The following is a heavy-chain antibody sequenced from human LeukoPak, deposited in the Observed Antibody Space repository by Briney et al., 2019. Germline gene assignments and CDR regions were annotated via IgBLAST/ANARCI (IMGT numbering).Heavy chain of an antibody. Sequence: PSEALSLTCTVCGDYFSCYYGRWIRQPPGRGLEGVGYMYYSGSPNYNPSLKSRVTISVDTSKNQFSLKLASVTAADTAVYYCARQGCSGGSCLDAFDIWGQGTMVTVSS. CDR2: MYYSGSP. CDR3: ARQGCSGGSCLDAFDI. D-gene: IGHD2-15*01. CDR1: GDYFSCYY. V-gene: IGHV4-59*08. J-gene: IGHJ3*02.